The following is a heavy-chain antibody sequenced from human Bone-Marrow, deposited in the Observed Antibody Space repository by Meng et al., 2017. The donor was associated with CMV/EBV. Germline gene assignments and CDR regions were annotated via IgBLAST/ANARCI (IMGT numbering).Heavy chain of an antibody. CDR1: GGSISSYY. Sequence: SETLSLTCTVSGGSISSYYWSWIRQHPGKGLEWIGYIYYSGSTYYNPSLKSRVTISVDTSKNQFSLKLSSVTAADTAVYFCSRVSIFVVVTNRFDPWGQGTLVTVSS. J-gene: IGHJ5*02. D-gene: IGHD3-3*01. CDR3: SRVSIFVVVTNRFDP. CDR2: IYYSGST. V-gene: IGHV4-59*01.